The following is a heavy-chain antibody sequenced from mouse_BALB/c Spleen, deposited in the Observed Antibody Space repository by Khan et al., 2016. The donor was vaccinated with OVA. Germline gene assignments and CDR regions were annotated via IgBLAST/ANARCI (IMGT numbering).Heavy chain of an antibody. CDR2: ISYSGNT. CDR1: GYSITSDYA. D-gene: IGHD1-1*01. V-gene: IGHV3-2*02. Sequence: VQLQQSGPGLVKPSQSLSLICTVTGYSITSDYARNWIRQFPGNKLEWMGFISYSGNTNYNPSLKSRISITRDTSKNQFFLHLNSVTTEDTATYYCARVYGGDFDYWGQGTTLTVSS. J-gene: IGHJ2*01. CDR3: ARVYGGDFDY.